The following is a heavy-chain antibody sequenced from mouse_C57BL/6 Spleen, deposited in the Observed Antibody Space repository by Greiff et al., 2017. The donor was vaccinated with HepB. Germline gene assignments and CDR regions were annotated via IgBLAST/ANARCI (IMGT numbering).Heavy chain of an antibody. Sequence: QVQLKQSGAELVRPGASVTLSCKASGYTFTDYEMHWVKQTPVHGLEWIGAIDPETGGTAYNQKFKGKAILTADKSSSTAYMELRSLTSEDSAVYYCTRRRIYYGIYGGATDYWGQGTSVTVSS. D-gene: IGHD2-1*01. J-gene: IGHJ4*01. V-gene: IGHV1-15*01. CDR2: IDPETGGT. CDR3: TRRRIYYGIYGGATDY. CDR1: GYTFTDYE.